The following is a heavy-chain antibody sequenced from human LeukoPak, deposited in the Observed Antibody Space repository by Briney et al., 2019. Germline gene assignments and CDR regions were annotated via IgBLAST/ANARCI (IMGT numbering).Heavy chain of an antibody. CDR3: ARRQVGATVDY. V-gene: IGHV3-66*02. CDR1: GFTVSSNY. D-gene: IGHD1-26*01. J-gene: IGHJ4*02. Sequence: HTGRSLRLSCAAYGFTVSSNYMSCVRQAPGKGLEWVSIIYSGGSTYYADSVKGRFTISRDNAKNTLYLQMNSLRAEDTAVYFCARRQVGATVDYWGQGTLVTVSS. CDR2: IYSGGST.